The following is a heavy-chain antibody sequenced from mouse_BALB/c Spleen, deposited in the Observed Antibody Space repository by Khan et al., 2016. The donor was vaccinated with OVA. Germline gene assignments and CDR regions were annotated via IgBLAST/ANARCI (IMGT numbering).Heavy chain of an antibody. Sequence: EVQLQESGPGLVKPSQSLSLTCTVTGYSITSDFAWNWVRQFPGNKLEWMGYISFSGSTSYDPSLKSRLSITRDTSKNQFFLQLSSVTTEDTATYYCRSPFYYAYAYAMDCWGQGTSVTVSS. CDR2: ISFSGST. J-gene: IGHJ4*01. CDR1: GYSITSDFA. CDR3: RSPFYYAYAYAMDC. D-gene: IGHD2-2*01. V-gene: IGHV3-2*02.